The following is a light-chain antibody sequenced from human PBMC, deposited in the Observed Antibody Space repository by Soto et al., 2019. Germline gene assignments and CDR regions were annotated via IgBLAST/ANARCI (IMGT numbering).Light chain of an antibody. V-gene: IGLV8-61*01. CDR3: VLFMGSGIWV. J-gene: IGLJ3*02. CDR1: SGSVSTSYY. CDR2: STN. Sequence: QTVVTQEPSFSVSPGGTVTLTCGLSSGSVSTSYYPSWYQQTPGQAPRTLIYSTNTRSSGVPDRFSGSILGNNAALTITGAQADDEYDYYCVLFMGSGIWVFGGGTQLTVL.